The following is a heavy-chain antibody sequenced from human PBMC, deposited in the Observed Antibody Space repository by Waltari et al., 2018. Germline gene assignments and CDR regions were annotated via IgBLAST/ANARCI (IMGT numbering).Heavy chain of an antibody. CDR2: ISSSGSTI. CDR1: GFTFSSYE. Sequence: EVQLVESGGGLVQPGGSLRLSCAASGFTFSSYEMNWVRQAPGKGLEWVSYISSSGSTIYYADAVKGRFTISRDNAKNSLYLQMQSLRADDTAVYYCARDNNGYDRYFDYWGQGTLVTVSS. J-gene: IGHJ4*02. D-gene: IGHD5-12*01. V-gene: IGHV3-48*03. CDR3: ARDNNGYDRYFDY.